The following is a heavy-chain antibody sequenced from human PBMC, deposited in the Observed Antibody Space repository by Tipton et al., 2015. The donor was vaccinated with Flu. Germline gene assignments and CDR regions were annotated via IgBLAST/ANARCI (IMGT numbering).Heavy chain of an antibody. CDR1: GGSISSGGYY. J-gene: IGHJ6*02. CDR3: ARVGSGSYFHYYYGMDV. D-gene: IGHD1-26*01. CDR2: IYYSGST. Sequence: TLSLTCTVSGGSISSGGYYWSWIRQPPGKGLEWIGSIYYSGSTYYNPSLKSRVTISVDTSKNQFSLKLSSVTAADTAVYYCARVGSGSYFHYYYGMDVWGQGTTVTVSS. V-gene: IGHV4-39*07.